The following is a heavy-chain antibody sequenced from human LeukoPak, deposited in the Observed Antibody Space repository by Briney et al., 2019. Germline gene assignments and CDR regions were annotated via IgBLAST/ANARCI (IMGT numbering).Heavy chain of an antibody. Sequence: GGSLRLSCAASGFTFSSYGMHWVRQAPGKGLEWVAFIRYDGSNKYYADSVKGRFTISRDNSKNTLYLQMDSLRAEDTAVYYCAKAMYSPHYFDYWGQGTLVTVSS. CDR2: IRYDGSNK. D-gene: IGHD2-15*01. CDR3: AKAMYSPHYFDY. V-gene: IGHV3-30*02. J-gene: IGHJ4*02. CDR1: GFTFSSYG.